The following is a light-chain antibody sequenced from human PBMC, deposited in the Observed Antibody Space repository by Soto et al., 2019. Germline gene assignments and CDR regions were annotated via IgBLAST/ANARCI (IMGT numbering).Light chain of an antibody. CDR3: QQYNSSPTT. V-gene: IGKV3-11*01. J-gene: IGKJ5*01. CDR1: QSVGST. CDR2: DAS. Sequence: DIELTPDPACCRWSPGDRATLSCRASQSVGSTLAWYQQRPGQAPRLLIYDASIRATGIPDRFTGSGSGTDFTLTISSLEPEDIAAYYCQQYNSSPTTFGQGTRLEIK.